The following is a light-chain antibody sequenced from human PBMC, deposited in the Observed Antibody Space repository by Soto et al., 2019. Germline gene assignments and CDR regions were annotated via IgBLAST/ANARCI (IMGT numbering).Light chain of an antibody. J-gene: IGLJ1*01. CDR2: EVN. CDR3: TSHGGTINFPYI. V-gene: IGLV2-8*01. Sequence: QFVLPQPPSASGSPGQSVTISCTGTSSDVGAYNYVSWYQHHPGKAPKLMVYEVNKRPSGVPDRFSGSKSGNTASLTVSGLQAEDEADYYCTSHGGTINFPYIFGTGTKVTVL. CDR1: SSDVGAYNY.